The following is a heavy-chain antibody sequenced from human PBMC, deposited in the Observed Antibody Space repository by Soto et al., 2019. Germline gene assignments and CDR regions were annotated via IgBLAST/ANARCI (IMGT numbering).Heavy chain of an antibody. J-gene: IGHJ6*02. CDR1: GFTFSTYN. CDR3: ARDGDRGYDMDV. Sequence: EVQMVESGGGLVQPGGSLRLSCAGSGFTFSTYNMDWVRQAPGKGLEWISYITNTGETIYYSDSVRGRFTISRDNAKNALFLQMNSLRDEDTAVYYCARDGDRGYDMDVWGQGTMVTVSS. V-gene: IGHV3-48*02. CDR2: ITNTGETI.